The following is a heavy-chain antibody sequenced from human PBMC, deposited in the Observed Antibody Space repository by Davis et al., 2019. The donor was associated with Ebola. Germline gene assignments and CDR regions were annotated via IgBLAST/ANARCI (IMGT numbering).Heavy chain of an antibody. CDR1: GGTFSTYA. V-gene: IGHV1-18*01. CDR2: VSAYNGNT. CDR3: ARGSIAARYWFDP. Sequence: AASVKVSCKASGGTFSTYAISWVRQAPGQGLEWVGRVSAYNGNTNYAQKLQGRVTMTTDTSTSTAYMELRSLRSDDTAVYYCARGSIAARYWFDPWGQGTLVTVSS. D-gene: IGHD6-6*01. J-gene: IGHJ5*02.